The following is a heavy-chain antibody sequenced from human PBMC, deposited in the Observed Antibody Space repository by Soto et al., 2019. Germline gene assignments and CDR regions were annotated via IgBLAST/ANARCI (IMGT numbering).Heavy chain of an antibody. Sequence: QVQLVESGGGVVQPGRSLRLSCAASGFTFSSYAMHWVRQAPGKGLEWVAVISYDGSNKYYADSVKGRFTISRDNSKNTLYLQMNSLRAEDMAVYYCARDRTTGLDYWGQGTLVTVSS. CDR1: GFTFSSYA. CDR2: ISYDGSNK. V-gene: IGHV3-30-3*01. CDR3: ARDRTTGLDY. J-gene: IGHJ4*02. D-gene: IGHD3-10*01.